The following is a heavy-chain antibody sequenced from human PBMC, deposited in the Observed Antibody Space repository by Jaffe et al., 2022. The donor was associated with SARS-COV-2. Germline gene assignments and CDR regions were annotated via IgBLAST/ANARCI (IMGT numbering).Heavy chain of an antibody. J-gene: IGHJ6*02. Sequence: QVQLQQWGAGLLKPSETLSLTCAVYGGSFSGYYWSWIRQSPGKGLEWIGEVIHSGSTNYNPSLKSRVTISVDTSKNQFSLRLSAVTAADTAVYYCARGRREWQLRHYYYGLDVWGQGTTVTVSS. V-gene: IGHV4-34*01. CDR3: ARGRREWQLRHYYYGLDV. CDR1: GGSFSGYY. CDR2: VIHSGST. D-gene: IGHD1-26*01.